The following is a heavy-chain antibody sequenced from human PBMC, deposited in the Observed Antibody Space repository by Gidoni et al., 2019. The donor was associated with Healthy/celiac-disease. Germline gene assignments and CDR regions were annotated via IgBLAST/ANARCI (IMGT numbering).Heavy chain of an antibody. CDR1: GGSISSYY. Sequence: QVQLQESGPGLVKPSEPLSLTCTVAGGSISSYYWSWIRQPAGKGLEWIGRIYTSGSTNYNPALKSRVTMSVDTSKNQFSLKLSSGTAADTAVYYCARGPIAAAGLYSSGWDAFDIWGQGTMVTVSS. D-gene: IGHD6-19*01. V-gene: IGHV4-4*07. CDR3: ARGPIAAAGLYSSGWDAFDI. J-gene: IGHJ3*02. CDR2: IYTSGST.